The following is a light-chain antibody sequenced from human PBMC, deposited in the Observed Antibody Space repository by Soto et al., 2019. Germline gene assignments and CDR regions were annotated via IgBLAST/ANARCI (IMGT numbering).Light chain of an antibody. V-gene: IGLV2-14*01. CDR2: DVS. CDR3: SSYTSSSTPLYV. Sequence: QSALTQPASVSGSPGQSIAISCTGTSSDVGGYKYVSWYQQYPGKAPKLMIYDVSNRPSGVPDRFSGSKSGNTASLTISGLQSEDEADYYCSSYTSSSTPLYVFGTGTKVTVL. CDR1: SSDVGGYKY. J-gene: IGLJ1*01.